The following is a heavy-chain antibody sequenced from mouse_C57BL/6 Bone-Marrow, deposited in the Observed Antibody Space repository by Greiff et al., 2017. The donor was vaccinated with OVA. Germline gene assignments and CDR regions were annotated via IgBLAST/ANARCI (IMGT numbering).Heavy chain of an antibody. V-gene: IGHV3-6*01. CDR3: ARGGLGNY. D-gene: IGHD2-4*01. J-gene: IGHJ2*01. Sequence: ESGPGLVKPSQSLSLTCSVTGYSITSGYYWNWIRQFPGNNLEWMGYISYDGSNNYNPSLKKRIPITRDTSKHQFFLKLNSRTTEDTATYYCARGGLGNYWGQGTTLTVSS. CDR2: ISYDGSN. CDR1: GYSITSGYY.